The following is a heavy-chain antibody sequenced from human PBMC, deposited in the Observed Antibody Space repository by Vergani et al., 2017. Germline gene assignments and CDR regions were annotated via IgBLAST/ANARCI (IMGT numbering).Heavy chain of an antibody. CDR2: ISINNGNT. Sequence: QVQLVQSGAEVTKPGASVKVSCKASGYTFSSYGISWVRQAPGQGLEWMGWISINNGNTNYAKKVQGRVSMTTDTSTSTAYMELRSLRSDDTAVYYCARVNWYSSSWYPSFYYYYYMDVWGKGTTVTVSS. D-gene: IGHD6-13*01. J-gene: IGHJ6*03. CDR1: GYTFSSYG. V-gene: IGHV1-18*01. CDR3: ARVNWYSSSWYPSFYYYYYMDV.